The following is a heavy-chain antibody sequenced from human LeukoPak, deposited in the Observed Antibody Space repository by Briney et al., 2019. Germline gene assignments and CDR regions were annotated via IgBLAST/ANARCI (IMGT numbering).Heavy chain of an antibody. D-gene: IGHD2-15*01. CDR2: INSDGSST. J-gene: IGHJ6*02. CDR1: GFTFSSYW. Sequence: GGSLRLSCAASGFTFSSYWMHWGRQAPGKGLVWVSRINSDGSSTTYADSVKGRFTISRDNAKNTLYLQMNSLRAEDTAVYYCARDYNCSGGSCYSRRSYYYYGMDVWGQGTTVTVSS. CDR3: ARDYNCSGGSCYSRRSYYYYGMDV. V-gene: IGHV3-74*01.